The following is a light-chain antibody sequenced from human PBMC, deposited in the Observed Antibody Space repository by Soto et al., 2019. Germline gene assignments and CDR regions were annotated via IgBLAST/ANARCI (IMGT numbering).Light chain of an antibody. CDR3: QQTYSNPPT. Sequence: DIQMTQSPSSLSASVGDRVTITCQASQDINNYLNWYQQKPGKAPKFLIYAASSLQSGVPTRFSGSGAGTEFTLTISSLQPEDFATYYCQQTYSNPPTFGQGTRLEIK. V-gene: IGKV1-39*01. J-gene: IGKJ5*01. CDR1: QDINNY. CDR2: AAS.